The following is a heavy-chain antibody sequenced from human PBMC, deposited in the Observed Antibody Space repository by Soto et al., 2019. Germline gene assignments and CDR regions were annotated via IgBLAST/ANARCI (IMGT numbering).Heavy chain of an antibody. D-gene: IGHD5-18*01. CDR2: ISGSGGNT. CDR3: AKVDTAMVIRPCFDY. J-gene: IGHJ4*02. CDR1: GFTFSSYA. Sequence: EVQLLESGGGLVQPGGSLRLSCAASGFTFSSYAMSWVRQAPGKGLEWVSAISGSGGNTYYADSVKGRFTISRDNSKNTLDLQMISLRAEDTAVYYCAKVDTAMVIRPCFDYWGQGTLVTVSS. V-gene: IGHV3-23*01.